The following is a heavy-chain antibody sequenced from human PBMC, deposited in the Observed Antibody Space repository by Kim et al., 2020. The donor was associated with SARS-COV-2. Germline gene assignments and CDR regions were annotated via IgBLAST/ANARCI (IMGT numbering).Heavy chain of an antibody. Sequence: SETLSLTCSVSGGSISSDNYYWSWNRQPPGKGLEWIISMCYTGPTNYNPSLKSRVTISVDTSKNQFSLKLSSVTVADTAVYLCASRTRRDSYGYFDYWGPGTLGTLSS. J-gene: IGHJ4*02. V-gene: IGHV4-39*01. CDR3: ASRTRRDSYGYFDY. CDR1: GGSISSDNYY. D-gene: IGHD5-18*01. CDR2: MCYTGPT.